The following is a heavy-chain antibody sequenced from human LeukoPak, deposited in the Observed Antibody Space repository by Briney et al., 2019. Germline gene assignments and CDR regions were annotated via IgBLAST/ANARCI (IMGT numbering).Heavy chain of an antibody. V-gene: IGHV4-34*01. Sequence: PSETLSLTCAVYGGSFSGYYWSWIRQPPGKGLEWIGEINHSGSTNYNPSLKSRVTISVDTSKNQFSLKLSSVTAADTAVYYCARPVGVVASHMYNWFDPWGQGTLVTVSS. J-gene: IGHJ5*02. CDR1: GGSFSGYY. D-gene: IGHD3-22*01. CDR3: ARPVGVVASHMYNWFDP. CDR2: INHSGST.